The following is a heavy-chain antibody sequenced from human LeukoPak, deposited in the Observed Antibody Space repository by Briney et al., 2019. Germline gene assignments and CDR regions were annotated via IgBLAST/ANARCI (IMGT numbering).Heavy chain of an antibody. CDR2: INPNSGGT. D-gene: IGHD2-15*01. Sequence: ASVKVSCKASGYTFTGYYMHWVRQAPGQGLEWMGWINPNSGGTNYAQKFQGRVTMTRDTSISTAYMELSRLRSDDTAVYYCARDFPGAGGGWIDPWGQGTLVTVSS. J-gene: IGHJ5*02. CDR3: ARDFPGAGGGWIDP. CDR1: GYTFTGYY. V-gene: IGHV1-2*02.